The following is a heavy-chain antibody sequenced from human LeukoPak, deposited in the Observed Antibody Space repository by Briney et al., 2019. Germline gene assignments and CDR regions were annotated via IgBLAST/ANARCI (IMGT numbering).Heavy chain of an antibody. D-gene: IGHD2-2*01. CDR2: INPNSGVT. CDR1: GYTFTGYY. Sequence: ASVKVSCKASGYTFTGYYMLWVRQAPGQGLEWMGWINPNSGVTNYQGRVTMTRDTSISTAYMELSRLRSDDTAVYYCARDKHGSTSLKVYQLLYYFDYWGQGTLVTVSS. V-gene: IGHV1-2*02. CDR3: ARDKHGSTSLKVYQLLYYFDY. J-gene: IGHJ4*02.